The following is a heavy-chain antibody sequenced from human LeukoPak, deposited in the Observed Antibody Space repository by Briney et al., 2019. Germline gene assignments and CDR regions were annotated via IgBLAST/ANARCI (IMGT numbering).Heavy chain of an antibody. J-gene: IGHJ4*02. V-gene: IGHV1-2*02. CDR3: VPSGTYLYYFDY. Sequence: ASVKVSFKTSGYTFTGYFLYWVRQATGQGLEWMGWINPNSGGTNYAQKFQGRVTMSRDTSISTAYMELSRLRSDDTAVYYCVPSGTYLYYFDYWGQGTLVTVSS. CDR1: GYTFTGYF. CDR2: INPNSGGT. D-gene: IGHD1-26*01.